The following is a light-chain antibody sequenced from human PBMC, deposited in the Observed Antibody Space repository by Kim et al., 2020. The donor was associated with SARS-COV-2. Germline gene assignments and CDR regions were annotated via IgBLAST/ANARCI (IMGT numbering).Light chain of an antibody. CDR1: QDIANY. CDR2: AAS. CDR3: QKYDSAPWT. J-gene: IGKJ1*01. V-gene: IGKV1-27*01. Sequence: ASVGDGVTITCRASQDIANYLAWYQQKTGKVPKLLVYAASALKSGVPSRFSGRRSGTDFTLTISNLQPEDVATYYCQKYDSAPWTFGQGTKVDIK.